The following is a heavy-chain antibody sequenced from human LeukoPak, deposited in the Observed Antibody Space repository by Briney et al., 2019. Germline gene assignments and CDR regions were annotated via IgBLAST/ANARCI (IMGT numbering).Heavy chain of an antibody. D-gene: IGHD3-22*01. CDR2: MSGSGGMT. CDR3: AKGAMPYYDGSGYNYFDY. CDR1: GFTFSAYA. J-gene: IGHJ4*02. Sequence: GGSLRLSCAVSGFTFSAYAMSWVRQARGKGLEWVSAMSGSGGMTYYADSVKGRFSISRDNSKNTLHLQMNSLRAEDTAVYYCAKGAMPYYDGSGYNYFDYWGQGTPVTVSS. V-gene: IGHV3-23*01.